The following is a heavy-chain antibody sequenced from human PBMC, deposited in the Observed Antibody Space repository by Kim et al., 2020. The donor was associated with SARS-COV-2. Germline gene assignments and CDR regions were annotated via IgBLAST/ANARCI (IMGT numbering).Heavy chain of an antibody. CDR2: IHFSGAT. D-gene: IGHD2-2*01. Sequence: SETLSLTCSVSAYSISSNSYYWGWIRQPPGKGLEWIGTIHFSGATYYNPSLKSRATVSLDTSKNQFSLKLRSVTAADTAIYYCARDTPAPRKAGDAMHVWGQGTAVPVS. CDR1: AYSISSNSYY. CDR3: ARDTPAPRKAGDAMHV. V-gene: IGHV4-39*07. J-gene: IGHJ6*02.